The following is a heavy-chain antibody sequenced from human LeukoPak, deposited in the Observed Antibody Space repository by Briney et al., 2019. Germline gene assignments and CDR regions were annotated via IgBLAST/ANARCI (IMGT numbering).Heavy chain of an antibody. CDR1: GFSLSSNW. Sequence: GGSLSLPFEPYGFSLSSNWMTWFGKAQGKGLRWGANIKKDGSLKYYVDSVKGRFSISRDKAKNSLYLQMNSLSAEDTAVYYSARDSNYYDGSAYYDVFDIWGQGTMVTVSS. CDR2: IKKDGSLK. J-gene: IGHJ3*02. CDR3: ARDSNYYDGSAYYDVFDI. V-gene: IGHV3-7*01. D-gene: IGHD3-22*01.